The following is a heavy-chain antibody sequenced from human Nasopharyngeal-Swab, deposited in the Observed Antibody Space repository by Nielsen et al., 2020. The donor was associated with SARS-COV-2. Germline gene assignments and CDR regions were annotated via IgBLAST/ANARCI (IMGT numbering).Heavy chain of an antibody. D-gene: IGHD3-10*01. Sequence: ASVKVSCKASGYTFTGYYMHWVRQAPGQGLEWMGWINAGNGNTKYSQKFQGRVTITRDTSASTAYMELSSLRSEDTAVYYCARDRIDSGFDYWGQGTLVTVSS. CDR1: GYTFTGYY. CDR3: ARDRIDSGFDY. CDR2: INAGNGNT. J-gene: IGHJ4*02. V-gene: IGHV1-3*01.